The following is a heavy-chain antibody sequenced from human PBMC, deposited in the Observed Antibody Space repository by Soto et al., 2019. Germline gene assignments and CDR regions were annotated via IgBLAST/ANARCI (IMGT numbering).Heavy chain of an antibody. V-gene: IGHV3-21*01. Sequence: EVQLVESGGGLVKPGGSLRLSCAASGFTFSSFSMNWVRQAPGKGLEWVSSISSSSSYIYYADSVKGRFTISRDNAKNSLYLQVNSLRAEDTAVYYCAREGIAAALDYWGQGTLVTVSS. CDR2: ISSSSSYI. CDR1: GFTFSSFS. J-gene: IGHJ4*02. D-gene: IGHD6-13*01. CDR3: AREGIAAALDY.